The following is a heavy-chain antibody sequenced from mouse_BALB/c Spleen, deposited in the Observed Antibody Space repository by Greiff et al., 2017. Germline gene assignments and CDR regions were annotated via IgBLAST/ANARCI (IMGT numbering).Heavy chain of an antibody. Sequence: EVKVVESGGGLVQPGGSRKLSCAASGFAFSSYDMSWVRQTPEKRLEWVAYISSGGGSTYYPDTVKGRFTISRDNAKNTLYLQMSSLKSEDTAMYYCARQLLRSSMDYWGQGTSVTVSS. V-gene: IGHV5-12-1*01. CDR2: ISSGGGST. CDR3: ARQLLRSSMDY. D-gene: IGHD1-1*01. CDR1: GFAFSSYD. J-gene: IGHJ4*01.